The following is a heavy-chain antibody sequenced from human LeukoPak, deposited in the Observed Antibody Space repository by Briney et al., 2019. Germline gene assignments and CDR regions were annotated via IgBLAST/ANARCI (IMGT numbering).Heavy chain of an antibody. J-gene: IGHJ6*03. CDR1: GYTFTGYY. CDR3: ARVISSGWAYYYYYYMDV. V-gene: IGHV1-2*02. CDR2: INPNSGGT. D-gene: IGHD6-19*01. Sequence: ASVKVSCKTSGYTFTGYYMHWVRQAPGQGLEWMGWINPNSGGTNYAQKFQGRVTMTRDTSISTAYMELSRLRSDDTAVYYCARVISSGWAYYYYYYMDVWGKGTTVTISS.